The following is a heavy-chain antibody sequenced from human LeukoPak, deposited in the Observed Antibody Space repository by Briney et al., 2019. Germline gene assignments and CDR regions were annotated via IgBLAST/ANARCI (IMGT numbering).Heavy chain of an antibody. J-gene: IGHJ5*02. CDR3: ARALPHRRLMDTTMEQHWFDP. V-gene: IGHV1-46*01. D-gene: IGHD5-18*01. Sequence: GASVKVSCKAFGYTFTSNYMHWVRQAPGQGLEWMGLINPSGGSTRYAQKFQGRVTMTRDMSTSTVYMELSSLRSEDTAVYYCARALPHRRLMDTTMEQHWFDPWGQGTLVTVSS. CDR1: GYTFTSNY. CDR2: INPSGGST.